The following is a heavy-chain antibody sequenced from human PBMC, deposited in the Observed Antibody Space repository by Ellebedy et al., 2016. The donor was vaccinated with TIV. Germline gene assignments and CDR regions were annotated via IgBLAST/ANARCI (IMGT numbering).Heavy chain of an antibody. CDR1: GGSISSYY. CDR2: IYYSGST. J-gene: IGHJ4*02. CDR3: ARVSGGGDGYNSLDY. V-gene: IGHV4-59*01. Sequence: MPSETLSLTCTVSGGSISSYYWSWIRQPPGKGLEWIGYIYYSGSTNYNPSLKSRVTISVDTSKNQFSLKLSSVTAADTAVYYCARVSGGGDGYNSLDYWGQGTLVTVSS. D-gene: IGHD5-24*01.